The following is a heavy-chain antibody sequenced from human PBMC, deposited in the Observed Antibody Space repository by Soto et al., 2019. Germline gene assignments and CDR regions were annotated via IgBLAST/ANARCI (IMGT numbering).Heavy chain of an antibody. CDR2: VHYSGST. V-gene: IGHV4-59*01. CDR3: ARDRSTSANWFDP. Sequence: QVQLQESGPGLVKPSETLSLTCTVSGGSISSYYWSWIRQPPGKGLEWIGYVHYSGSTSYNPSLKRRVAMLLDTSKNQFSLKLSSVTAADTAVYFCARDRSTSANWFDPWGQGTLVTVSS. J-gene: IGHJ5*02. CDR1: GGSISSYY.